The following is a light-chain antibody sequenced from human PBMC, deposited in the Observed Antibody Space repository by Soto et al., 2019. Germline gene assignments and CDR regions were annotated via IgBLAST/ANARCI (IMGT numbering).Light chain of an antibody. CDR3: QQRSNWTWT. CDR1: QSVSSY. J-gene: IGKJ1*01. CDR2: DAY. Sequence: EIVLTQSPATLSLSPGERATLSCRASQSVSSYLAWYQQKPGQAPRLLIYDAYNRATGIPARFSGSGSGTDFTLTIRSLEPEDFAVYYCQQRSNWTWTFGQGTKVDIK. V-gene: IGKV3-11*01.